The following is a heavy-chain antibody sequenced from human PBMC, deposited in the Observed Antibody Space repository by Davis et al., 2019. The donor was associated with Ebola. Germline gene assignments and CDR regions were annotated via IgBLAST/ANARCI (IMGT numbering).Heavy chain of an antibody. CDR1: GYTFTSYD. Sequence: SVKVSCKASGYTFTSYDISWVRQAPGQGLEWMGRIIPILGIANYAQKFQGRVTITADKSTSTAYMELSSLRSEDTAVYYCARAIVVVTAISYYYYGMDVWGQGTTVTVSS. J-gene: IGHJ6*02. CDR2: IIPILGIA. D-gene: IGHD2-21*02. CDR3: ARAIVVVTAISYYYYGMDV. V-gene: IGHV1-69*04.